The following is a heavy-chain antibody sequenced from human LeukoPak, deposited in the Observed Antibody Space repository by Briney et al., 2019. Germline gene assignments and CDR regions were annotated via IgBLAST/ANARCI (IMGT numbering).Heavy chain of an antibody. J-gene: IGHJ4*02. CDR2: IGGSGEMT. D-gene: IGHD4-17*01. Sequence: GGSLRLSCAVSGFTFSSCAMTWVRQAPGKGLEWVSGIGGSGEMTNYADSVKGRFTISRDNSKNTLYLQMNSLRPKDTALYYCARGSAVTSFEGRHWGQGTLVTVSS. CDR1: GFTFSSCA. V-gene: IGHV3-23*01. CDR3: ARGSAVTSFEGRH.